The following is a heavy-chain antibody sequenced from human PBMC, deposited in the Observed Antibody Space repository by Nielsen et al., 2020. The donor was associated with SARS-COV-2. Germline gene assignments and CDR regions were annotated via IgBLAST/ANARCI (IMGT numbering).Heavy chain of an antibody. J-gene: IGHJ5*02. Sequence: SETLSLTCTVSGGSVSAYYWSWIRQVPEKGLEWIGYIYYTGITNYNPSLKGRVSISVDTSNNQVSLRLSSVTAADTAVYFCARHYYGSGIYYNIRWFDPWGQGTLVAVSS. D-gene: IGHD3-10*01. CDR3: ARHYYGSGIYYNIRWFDP. CDR2: IYYTGIT. CDR1: GGSVSAYY. V-gene: IGHV4-59*08.